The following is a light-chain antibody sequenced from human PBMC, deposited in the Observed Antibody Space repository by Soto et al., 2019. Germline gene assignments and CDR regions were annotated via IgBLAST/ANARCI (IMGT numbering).Light chain of an antibody. CDR2: KAS. V-gene: IGKV1-5*01. CDR3: QQYDSSPST. J-gene: IGKJ2*01. CDR1: QGISTC. Sequence: DIQMTQSPSTLSASVGDRVTITCRASQGISTCLAWYQQKPGKAPKLLIYKASTLECGVPSRFSGSGSGTDFTLTISSLQPDDVATYYCQQYDSSPSTFGQGTKLEIK.